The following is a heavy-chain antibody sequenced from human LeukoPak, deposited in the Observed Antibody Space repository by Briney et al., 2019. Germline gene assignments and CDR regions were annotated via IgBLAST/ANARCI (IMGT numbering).Heavy chain of an antibody. CDR3: ARSGRGTYYYFDS. V-gene: IGHV1-18*01. CDR2: ISGSNGNT. D-gene: IGHD1-26*01. Sequence: SVKVSCKASGYTFTRYGMSWVRQAPGQGLEWMGWISGSNGNTNYAQKLQGRVTMTTDTSTGTAYMELRSLRSDDTAVYYCARSGRGTYYYFDSWGQGTLVTVSS. J-gene: IGHJ4*02. CDR1: GYTFTRYG.